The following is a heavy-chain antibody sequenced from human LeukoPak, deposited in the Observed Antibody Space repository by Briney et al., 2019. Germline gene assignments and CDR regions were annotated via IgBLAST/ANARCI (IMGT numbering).Heavy chain of an antibody. CDR3: ARATGPTLWFGELHFDY. CDR1: GYTFTSYA. V-gene: IGHV1-3*01. D-gene: IGHD3-10*01. CDR2: INAGNGNT. Sequence: GASVKVSCKASGYTFTSYAMHWVRQAPGQRLEWMGWINAGNGNTKYSQKFQGRVTITRDTSASTAYMELSSLRSEDTAVYYCARATGPTLWFGELHFDYWGQGTLVTVSS. J-gene: IGHJ4*02.